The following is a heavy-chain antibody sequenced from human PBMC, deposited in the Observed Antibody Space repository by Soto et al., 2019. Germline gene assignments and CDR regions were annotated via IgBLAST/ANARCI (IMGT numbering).Heavy chain of an antibody. Sequence: GGSLRLSCAASGFAFSSYTMSWVRQTPGKGPEWVSSISASGGSTYYGDSLKGRFTISRDNSKNTLNLHIKSLGVEDSAVYYCAKDRGGFARGWEYYDFWGQGTQVTVS. CDR2: ISASGGST. J-gene: IGHJ4*02. D-gene: IGHD6-19*01. CDR3: AKDRGGFARGWEYYDF. CDR1: GFAFSSYT. V-gene: IGHV3-23*01.